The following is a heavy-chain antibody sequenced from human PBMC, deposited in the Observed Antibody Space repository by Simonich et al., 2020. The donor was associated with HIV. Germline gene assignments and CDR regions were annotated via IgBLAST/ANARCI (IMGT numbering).Heavy chain of an antibody. CDR2: IYYTGIT. D-gene: IGHD6-13*01. CDR3: ARGLFLSSWAPFHY. CDR1: GDTISSYH. Sequence: QVLLQESGPGLVKPSETLSLTCTVSGDTISSYHWSWIRQPPGKGLEWIGHIYYTGITNYNPSLKSRFTISGDTAKNQFSLNLTSVTAADTAVYYCARGLFLSSWAPFHYWGQGTLVTVSS. J-gene: IGHJ4*02. V-gene: IGHV4-59*08.